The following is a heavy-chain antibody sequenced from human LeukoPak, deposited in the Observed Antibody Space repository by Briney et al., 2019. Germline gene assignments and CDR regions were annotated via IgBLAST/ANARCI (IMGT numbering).Heavy chain of an antibody. CDR3: ARVGTMVRGVIDHFFDY. CDR1: GGSIGSSSYY. V-gene: IGHV4-61*01. Sequence: SETLSLTCTVSGGSIGSSSYYWSWIRQPPGKGLEWFGYIYYSGSTNYNPSLKSRVTISVDTSKNQFSLKLSSVTAADTAVYYCARVGTMVRGVIDHFFDYWGQGTLVTVSS. D-gene: IGHD3-10*01. CDR2: IYYSGST. J-gene: IGHJ4*02.